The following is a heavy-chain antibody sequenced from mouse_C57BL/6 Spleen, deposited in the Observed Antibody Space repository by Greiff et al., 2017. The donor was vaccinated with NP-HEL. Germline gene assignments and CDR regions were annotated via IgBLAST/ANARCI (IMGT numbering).Heavy chain of an antibody. CDR3: ARSGVGRQYFDY. V-gene: IGHV5-17*01. D-gene: IGHD4-1*01. CDR1: GFTFSDYG. CDR2: ISSGSSTI. J-gene: IGHJ2*01. Sequence: EVQLQESGGGLVKPGGSLKLSCAASGFTFSDYGMHWVRQAPEKGLEWVAYISSGSSTIYYADTVKGRFTISRDNAKNTLFLQMTSLRSEDTAMYYCARSGVGRQYFDYWGQGTTLTVSS.